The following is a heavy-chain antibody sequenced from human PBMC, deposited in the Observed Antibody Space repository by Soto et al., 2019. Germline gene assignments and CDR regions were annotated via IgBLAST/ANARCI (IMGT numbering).Heavy chain of an antibody. J-gene: IGHJ5*02. D-gene: IGHD6-19*01. CDR3: AREGAVAADYMMNWFDP. CDR1: GFTFSDYY. Sequence: PGGSLRLSCAASGFTFSDYYMSWIRQAPGKGLEWVSYISSSGSTIYYADSVKGRFTISRDNAKNSLYLQMNSLRAEDTAVYYCAREGAVAADYMMNWFDPWGQGTLVTVSS. CDR2: ISSSGSTI. V-gene: IGHV3-11*01.